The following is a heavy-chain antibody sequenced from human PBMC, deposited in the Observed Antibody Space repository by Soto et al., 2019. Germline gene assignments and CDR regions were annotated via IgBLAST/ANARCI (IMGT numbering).Heavy chain of an antibody. CDR1: GFTFRSHS. CDR3: ARASSTQDYYYYYYMDV. V-gene: IGHV3-21*01. J-gene: IGHJ6*03. D-gene: IGHD2-2*01. Sequence: GGSLRLSCAASGFTFRSHSMNWVRQAPGKGLEWVSSISRSNSYIYYADSVKGRFTISRDNAKNSLYLQMNSLSAEDTAVYYCARASSTQDYYYYYYMDVWGKGTTVTVSS. CDR2: ISRSNSYI.